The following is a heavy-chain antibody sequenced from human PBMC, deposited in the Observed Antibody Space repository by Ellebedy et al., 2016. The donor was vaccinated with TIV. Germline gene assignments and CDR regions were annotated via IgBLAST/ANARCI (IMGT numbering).Heavy chain of an antibody. V-gene: IGHV3-23*01. CDR3: ARAGNWNGAGLAGIDY. Sequence: GESLKISXAASGFTFSSYAMSWVRQAPGKGLEWVSAISGSGGSTYYADSVKGRFTISRDNSKNTLYLQMNSLRAEDTAVYYCARAGNWNGAGLAGIDYWGQGTLVTVSS. CDR1: GFTFSSYA. J-gene: IGHJ4*02. CDR2: ISGSGGST. D-gene: IGHD1-1*01.